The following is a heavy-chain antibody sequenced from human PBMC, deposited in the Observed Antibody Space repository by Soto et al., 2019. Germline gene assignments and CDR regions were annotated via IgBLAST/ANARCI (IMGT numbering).Heavy chain of an antibody. CDR2: IMPVFGTA. CDR1: GGTFNNYA. CDR3: AVANRFGDCYSAARNFYFAY. Sequence: QVQLVQSGAEVKKLGSSVTVSCKASGGTFNNYAFSWVREAPGQGLEWMGGIMPVFGTANFAQKFQGRVTITAGESTRTAYMELSSLRSDDTAVYYCAVANRFGDCYSAARNFYFAYWGQGTLVTVSS. V-gene: IGHV1-69*01. D-gene: IGHD2-21*02. J-gene: IGHJ4*02.